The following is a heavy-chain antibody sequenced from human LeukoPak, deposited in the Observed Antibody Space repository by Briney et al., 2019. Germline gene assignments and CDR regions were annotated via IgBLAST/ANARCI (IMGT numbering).Heavy chain of an antibody. Sequence: PSETLSLTCAVYGGSFSGYYWSWIRQPPGKGLEWIGEINHSGSTNYNPSLKSRVTISVDTSKNQFSLKLSSVTAADTAVYYCARGVPPYYYDSSGYYPRHPFDYWGQGTLVTVSS. J-gene: IGHJ4*02. CDR1: GGSFSGYY. V-gene: IGHV4-34*01. CDR3: ARGVPPYYYDSSGYYPRHPFDY. CDR2: INHSGST. D-gene: IGHD3-22*01.